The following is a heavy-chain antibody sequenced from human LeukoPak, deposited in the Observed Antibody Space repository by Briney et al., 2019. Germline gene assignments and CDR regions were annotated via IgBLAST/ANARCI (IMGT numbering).Heavy chain of an antibody. CDR3: ARDLLYLQDSDAFDI. CDR1: GYTFTGYY. CDR2: INPNSGGT. J-gene: IGHJ3*02. D-gene: IGHD2-2*02. V-gene: IGHV1-2*02. Sequence: ASVKVSCTASGYTFTGYYMHWVRQAPGPGLEWMGWINPNSGGTNYAQKFQGRVTMTRHTSISTAYMELSRLRSDDTAAYYCARDLLYLQDSDAFDIWGQGTMVTVSS.